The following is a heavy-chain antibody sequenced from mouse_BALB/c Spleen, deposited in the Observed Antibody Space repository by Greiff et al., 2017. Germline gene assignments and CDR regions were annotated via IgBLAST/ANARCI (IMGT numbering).Heavy chain of an antibody. CDR2: IYPGSGST. J-gene: IGHJ4*01. D-gene: IGHD2-4*01. CDR3: TRGGLRPLYAMDY. V-gene: IGHV1S22*01. CDR1: GYTFTSYW. Sequence: LKQPGSELVRPGASVKLSCKASGYTFTSYWMHWVKQRPGQGLEWIGNIYPGSGSTNYDEKFKSKATLTVDTSSSTAYMQLSSLTSEDSAVYYCTRGGLRPLYAMDYWGQGTSVTVSS.